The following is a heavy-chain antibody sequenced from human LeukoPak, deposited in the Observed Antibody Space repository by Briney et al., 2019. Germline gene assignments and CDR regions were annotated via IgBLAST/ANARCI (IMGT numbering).Heavy chain of an antibody. CDR1: GDSVSSKSAA. D-gene: IGHD1/OR15-1a*01. CDR3: ARSQTGGTFDF. J-gene: IGHJ4*02. V-gene: IGHV6-1*01. CDR2: TYYRSKWSS. Sequence: SQTLSLTGAISGDSVSSKSAAWNWIRQSPSGGFQWLGRTYYRSKWSSGYAESVKSRLTISPDTSKNQFSLQLRSVTPDDTAVYYCARSQTGGTFDFWGQGALVTVSS.